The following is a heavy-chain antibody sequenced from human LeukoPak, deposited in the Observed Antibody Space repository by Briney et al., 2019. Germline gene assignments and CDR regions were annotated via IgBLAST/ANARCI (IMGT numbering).Heavy chain of an antibody. J-gene: IGHJ3*02. Sequence: SETLSLTCAVYGGSFSGYYWSWIRQPPGKGLEWIGEINHSGSTNYNPSLKSRVTISVDTSKNQFSLKLSSVTAADTAVYYCARLDGYCSSTSCYDDAFDIWGQGTMVTVSS. CDR2: INHSGST. CDR3: ARLDGYCSSTSCYDDAFDI. D-gene: IGHD2-2*03. V-gene: IGHV4-34*01. CDR1: GGSFSGYY.